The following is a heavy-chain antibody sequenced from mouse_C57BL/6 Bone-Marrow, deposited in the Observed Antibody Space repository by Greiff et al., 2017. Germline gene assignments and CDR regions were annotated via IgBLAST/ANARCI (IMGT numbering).Heavy chain of an antibody. CDR3: ARSTGEDY. J-gene: IGHJ2*01. CDR2: IYPGDGDT. V-gene: IGHV1-82*01. D-gene: IGHD2-13*01. CDR1: GYAFSSSW. Sequence: VQLQESGPELVKPGASVKISCKASGYAFSSSWMNWVKQRPGKGLEWIGRIYPGDGDTNYNGKFKGKATLTADKSSSTAYMQLSSLTSEDSAVYFCARSTGEDYWGQGTTLTVSS.